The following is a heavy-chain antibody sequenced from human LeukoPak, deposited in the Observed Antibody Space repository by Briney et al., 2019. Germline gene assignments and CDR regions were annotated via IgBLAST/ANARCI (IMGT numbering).Heavy chain of an antibody. CDR2: ISSSSSYI. CDR3: ARVGWGVVPAATTYDGMDV. D-gene: IGHD2-2*01. J-gene: IGHJ6*02. CDR1: GFTFSSYS. V-gene: IGHV3-21*01. Sequence: GGPLRLSCTASGFTFSSYSMNWVRQAPGKGLEWVSSISSSSSYIYYADSVKGRFTISRDNAKNSLYLQMNSLRAEDTAVYYCARVGWGVVPAATTYDGMDVWGQGTTVTVSS.